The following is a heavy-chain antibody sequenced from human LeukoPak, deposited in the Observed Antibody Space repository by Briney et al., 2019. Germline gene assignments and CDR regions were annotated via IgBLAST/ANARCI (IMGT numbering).Heavy chain of an antibody. V-gene: IGHV3-20*04. CDR3: ARDKAGGRIVVVPACFDY. CDR2: INWNGGST. Sequence: GGSLRLSCAASGFTFDDYGMSWVRQAPGKGLGWVSGINWNGGSTGYADSVKGRFTISRDNAKNSLYLQMNGLRAEDTALYYCARDKAGGRIVVVPACFDYWGQGTLVTVSS. CDR1: GFTFDDYG. D-gene: IGHD2-2*01. J-gene: IGHJ4*02.